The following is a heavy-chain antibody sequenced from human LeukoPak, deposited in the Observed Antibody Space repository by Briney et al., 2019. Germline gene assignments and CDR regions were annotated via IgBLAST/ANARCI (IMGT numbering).Heavy chain of an antibody. D-gene: IGHD6-19*01. Sequence: GGSLRLSCAASGFTFSNYDMSWVRQAPGKGLEWASSISDSGGSTYYADSVKGRFTISRDNSKNTLYLQMTNLRAADTAVYYCAKDLSRAVAADWFDPWGQGSLVTVSS. CDR1: GFTFSNYD. CDR3: AKDLSRAVAADWFDP. J-gene: IGHJ5*02. CDR2: ISDSGGST. V-gene: IGHV3-23*01.